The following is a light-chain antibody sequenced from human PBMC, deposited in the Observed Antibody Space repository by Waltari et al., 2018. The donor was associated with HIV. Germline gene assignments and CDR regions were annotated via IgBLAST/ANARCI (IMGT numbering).Light chain of an antibody. CDR1: RLAEKV. J-gene: IGLJ2*01. Sequence: YELVQSTSVSVSPGQTASITRSGERLAEKVICWYQQKTGQSPVLLFYQHNRRPSGIPDRFSGSKSGNTATLTIRETQPADEADYYCQTWDSTTFVFGGGTKLTVL. CDR2: QHN. CDR3: QTWDSTTFV. V-gene: IGLV3-1*01.